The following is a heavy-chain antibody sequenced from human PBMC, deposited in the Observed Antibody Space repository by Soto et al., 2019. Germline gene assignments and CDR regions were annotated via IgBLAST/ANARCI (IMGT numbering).Heavy chain of an antibody. Sequence: PGESLKISCKGSGFSFTSYWIAWVRQMPGKGLEWVGIIYPGDSNTRYSPSFQGQVTISADKSISTAYLQWSSLKASDTAMYYCARPSREYQLLPFDYWGQGTLVIVSS. D-gene: IGHD2-2*01. V-gene: IGHV5-51*01. J-gene: IGHJ4*02. CDR3: ARPSREYQLLPFDY. CDR2: IYPGDSNT. CDR1: GFSFTSYW.